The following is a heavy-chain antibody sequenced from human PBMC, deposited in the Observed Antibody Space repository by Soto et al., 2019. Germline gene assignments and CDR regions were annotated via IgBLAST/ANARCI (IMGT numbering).Heavy chain of an antibody. D-gene: IGHD2-21*02. Sequence: PWVPLSLTYSVSYLDISSYCWNLLSQTQGKGLEWLGYIYNSGSTNYNPSLKSRVTISVDTSKNQFSLRLSSVTAADTAVYHGVSSPYCDGDCYPYFADWGQGTLVTFSS. CDR2: IYNSGST. CDR1: YLDISSYC. J-gene: IGHJ4*02. V-gene: IGHV4-59*01. CDR3: VSSPYCDGDCYPYFAD.